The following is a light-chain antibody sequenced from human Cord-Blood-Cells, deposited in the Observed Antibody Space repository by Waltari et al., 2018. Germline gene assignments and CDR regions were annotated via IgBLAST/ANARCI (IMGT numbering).Light chain of an antibody. CDR3: SSYTSSSTFYV. J-gene: IGLJ1*01. V-gene: IGLV2-14*03. CDR2: DVS. CDR1: SRDVGGYNS. Sequence: QSALTQPASVSGSPGQSITISCTGTSRDVGGYNSVSWYQQHPGKAPKLMIYDVSNRPSGVSKRFSGSKSGNTASLTISGLQAEDEADYYCSSYTSSSTFYVFGTGTKVTVL.